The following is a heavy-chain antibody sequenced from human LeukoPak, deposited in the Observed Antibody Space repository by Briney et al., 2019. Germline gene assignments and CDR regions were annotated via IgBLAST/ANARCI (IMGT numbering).Heavy chain of an antibody. CDR1: GGSFSGYY. CDR3: ARGPVAGTS. J-gene: IGHJ5*02. V-gene: IGHV4-34*01. D-gene: IGHD6-19*01. CDR2: INHSGST. Sequence: SETLSLTFAVYGGSFSGYYWSWIRQPPGKGLEWIGGINHSGSTNYNPSLKSRVIISVDTSKNQFSLKLSSVTAADTAVYYCARGPVAGTSWGQGTLVTVSS.